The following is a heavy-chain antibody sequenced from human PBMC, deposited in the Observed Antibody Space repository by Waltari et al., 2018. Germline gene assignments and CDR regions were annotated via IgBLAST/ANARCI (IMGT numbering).Heavy chain of an antibody. CDR1: GYTFTDYY. CDR2: VEPEDGET. J-gene: IGHJ4*02. D-gene: IGHD1-26*01. V-gene: IGHV1-69-2*01. Sequence: EVQLVQSGAEVKKPGATVNISCKASGYTFTDYYMHWVQQAPGKGLEGMGRVEPEDGETRYAEKFQGRVTITADTATDTAYMELSSLRSEDTAVYYCATLPSGSYDYWGQGTLVTVSS. CDR3: ATLPSGSYDY.